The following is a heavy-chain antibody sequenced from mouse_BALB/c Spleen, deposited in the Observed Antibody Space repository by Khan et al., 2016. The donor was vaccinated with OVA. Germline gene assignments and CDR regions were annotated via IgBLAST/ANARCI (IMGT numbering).Heavy chain of an antibody. CDR3: TRDRGDY. CDR1: GYTFTTYW. J-gene: IGHJ2*01. Sequence: VQLQQSGAELAKPGASVKMSCKASGYTFTTYWMHWVKQRPGQGLEWIGYINPTSGYTDYNEKFKDKATLSADKSSSTAYMQLSSLTAEDSAVYYCTRDRGDYWGQGTTLTVSS. CDR2: INPTSGYT. V-gene: IGHV1-7*01.